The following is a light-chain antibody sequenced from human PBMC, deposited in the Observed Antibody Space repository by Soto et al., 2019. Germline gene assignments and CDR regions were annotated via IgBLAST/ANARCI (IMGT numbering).Light chain of an antibody. J-gene: IGLJ1*01. CDR3: AAWDDSLNGLYV. Sequence: QSVLTQPPSASGTPGQRVTISCSGSSSNIGSNTVNWYQHLPGTAPKLLIYSNNQRPSRVPDRFSGSKSGTSASLAISGLQSVDEADYYCAAWDDSLNGLYVFGTGTKVTVL. CDR2: SNN. V-gene: IGLV1-44*01. CDR1: SSNIGSNT.